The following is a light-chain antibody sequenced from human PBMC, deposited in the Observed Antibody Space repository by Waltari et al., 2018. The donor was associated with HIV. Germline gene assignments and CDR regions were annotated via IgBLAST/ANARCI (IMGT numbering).Light chain of an antibody. CDR2: AAS. Sequence: DIQMTQSPSSLSASVGDRVTITCRASQSISGYVNCDQQKPGKAPKLLIYAASSLQSGVPSRFSGSGSGTDFTLTISSLQPEDFATYYCQQSYSTPWTFGQGTKVEIK. CDR1: QSISGY. CDR3: QQSYSTPWT. J-gene: IGKJ1*01. V-gene: IGKV1-39*01.